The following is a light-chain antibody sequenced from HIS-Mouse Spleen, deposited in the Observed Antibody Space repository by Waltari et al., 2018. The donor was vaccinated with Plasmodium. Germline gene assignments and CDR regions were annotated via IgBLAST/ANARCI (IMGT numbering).Light chain of an antibody. Sequence: ELVLTQSPGTLSLSPGERATLSCRASQSVSSSYLAWYQPKPGQAPRLLIYGASSRATGSPDRFSSSESVTDFTLTISRLEPEDFAVYYCQQYGSSPLTFGGGTKVEIK. J-gene: IGKJ4*01. V-gene: IGKV3-20*01. CDR3: QQYGSSPLT. CDR1: QSVSSSY. CDR2: GAS.